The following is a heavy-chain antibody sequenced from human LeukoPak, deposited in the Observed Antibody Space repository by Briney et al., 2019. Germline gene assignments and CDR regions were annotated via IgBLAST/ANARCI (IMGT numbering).Heavy chain of an antibody. J-gene: IGHJ4*02. CDR1: GRTFSSYA. CDR2: IIPIFGTA. Sequence: SVKVCCKASGRTFSSYAISWVRQAHGQGLEWMGSIIPIFGTANYAQKFQGRVTITTDESTSTAYMELSSLRSEDTAVYYCARGCSGGSCYSYFDYWGQGTLVTVSS. D-gene: IGHD2-15*01. V-gene: IGHV1-69*05. CDR3: ARGCSGGSCYSYFDY.